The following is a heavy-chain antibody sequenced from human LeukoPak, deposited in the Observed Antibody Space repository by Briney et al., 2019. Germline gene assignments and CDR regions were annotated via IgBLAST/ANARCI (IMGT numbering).Heavy chain of an antibody. CDR2: ISGSAGNT. V-gene: IGHV3-23*01. Sequence: GVSLRLSCAASGFTVSSNYMTWVRQAPGKGLEWVAAISGSAGNTYYADSVKGRFTISRDNSKNTVYVQMNSLRDEDTAVYFCAKTGGSGWFEDYWGQGTLVTVSS. CDR1: GFTVSSNY. D-gene: IGHD6-19*01. CDR3: AKTGGSGWFEDY. J-gene: IGHJ4*02.